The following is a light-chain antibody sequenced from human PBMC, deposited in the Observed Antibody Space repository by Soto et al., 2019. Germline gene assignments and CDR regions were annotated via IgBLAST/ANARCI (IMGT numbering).Light chain of an antibody. CDR1: QSVGTY. V-gene: IGKV3-11*01. CDR2: DAF. CDR3: QQRSNWFLA. Sequence: EIVLTQSPATLALSPGERATLSCRASQSVGTYLAWYQQKPGRAPRLLIYDAFHRATGIPTRFSGSGSGTDFTLTISRLEPEDFAVYYCQQRSNWFLAFGGGTKVEIK. J-gene: IGKJ4*01.